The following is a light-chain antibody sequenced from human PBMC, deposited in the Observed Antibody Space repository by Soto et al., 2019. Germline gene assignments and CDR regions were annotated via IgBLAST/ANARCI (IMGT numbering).Light chain of an antibody. CDR1: QSIRSW. V-gene: IGKV1-5*01. J-gene: IGKJ1*01. CDR2: DAS. Sequence: DIQMTQSPSTLSASVGDRVTITCGASQSIRSWLAWYQQKPGQAPKLLIHDASRLESGVPSRFRGSGSGTEFTLTISSLQPDDFATYYYQQYNSYSGTFGQGTKGDIK. CDR3: QQYNSYSGT.